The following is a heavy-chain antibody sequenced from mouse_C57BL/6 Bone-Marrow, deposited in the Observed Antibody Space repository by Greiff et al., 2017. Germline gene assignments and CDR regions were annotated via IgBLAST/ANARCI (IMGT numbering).Heavy chain of an antibody. J-gene: IGHJ4*01. V-gene: IGHV1-42*01. CDR1: GYSFTGYY. CDR3: ARYPHYYGSSSYAMDY. Sequence: EVQLQQSGPELVKPGASVKISCKASGYSFTGYYMNWVKQSPEKSLEWIGEINPSTGGTTYNQKFKAKATLTVDKSSSTAYMQLKSLTSEDSAVYYCARYPHYYGSSSYAMDYWGQGTSVTVSS. D-gene: IGHD1-1*01. CDR2: INPSTGGT.